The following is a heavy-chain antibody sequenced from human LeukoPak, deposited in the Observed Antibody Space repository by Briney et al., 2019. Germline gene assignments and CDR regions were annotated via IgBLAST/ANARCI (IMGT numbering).Heavy chain of an antibody. D-gene: IGHD3-22*01. CDR2: MYSGGST. CDR1: GFTVSSNY. J-gene: IGHJ4*02. Sequence: GGSLRLSRAPPGFTVSSNYMGWVRQPPGKGVEWVPVMYSGGSTYCADSVKGRFTISRDNSKTTLYLQMNSLRAEDTAVYYCARDRSGYYPYYFDYWGQGTLVTVSS. CDR3: ARDRSGYYPYYFDY. V-gene: IGHV3-66*02.